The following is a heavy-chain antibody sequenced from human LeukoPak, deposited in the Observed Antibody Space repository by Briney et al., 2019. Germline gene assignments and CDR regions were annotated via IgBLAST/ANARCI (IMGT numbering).Heavy chain of an antibody. CDR2: IYYSGST. D-gene: IGHD3-22*01. V-gene: IGHV4-39*07. J-gene: IGHJ5*02. Sequence: SETLSLTCTVSGGSISSSSYYWGWIRQPPGTGLEWIGSIYYSGSTNYNPSLKSRVTISVDTSKNQFSLKLSSVTAADTAVYYCARVGRYYYDSSGYGWFDPWGQGTLVTVSS. CDR3: ARVGRYYYDSSGYGWFDP. CDR1: GGSISSSSYY.